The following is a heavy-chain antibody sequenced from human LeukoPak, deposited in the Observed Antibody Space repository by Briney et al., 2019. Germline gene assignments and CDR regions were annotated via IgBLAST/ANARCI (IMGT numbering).Heavy chain of an antibody. D-gene: IGHD1-26*01. CDR3: ARDAGGSLDY. J-gene: IGHJ4*02. CDR2: IKEDESAK. V-gene: IGHV3-7*01. Sequence: GGSLRLSCAASGFTFSTYWMAWVRQAPGKGLEWVANIKEDESAKHQADSVKGRFTISRDNAQNSVYLQMSSLRGEDTAVYYGARDAGGSLDYWGQGTLVTVSS. CDR1: GFTFSTYW.